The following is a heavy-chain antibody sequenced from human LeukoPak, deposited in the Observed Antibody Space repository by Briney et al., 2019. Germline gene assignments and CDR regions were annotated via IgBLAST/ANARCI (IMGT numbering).Heavy chain of an antibody. D-gene: IGHD1-26*01. CDR2: ISSSSSYI. CDR1: GFTFSSYS. J-gene: IGHJ3*02. V-gene: IGHV3-21*01. Sequence: GGSLRLSCAASGFTFSSYSMNWVRQAPGKGLEWVSSISSSSSYIYYADSVKGRFTISRDNAKNSLYLQMNSLRAEDTAVYYCARDSRYSGRYIGAFDIWGQGTMVTVSS. CDR3: ARDSRYSGRYIGAFDI.